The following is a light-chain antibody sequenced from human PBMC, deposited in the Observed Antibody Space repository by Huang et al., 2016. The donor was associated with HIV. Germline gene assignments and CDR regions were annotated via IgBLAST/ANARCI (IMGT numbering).Light chain of an antibody. CDR1: QHISNY. CDR2: DAS. V-gene: IGKV1-33*01. J-gene: IGKJ4*01. CDR3: QQYDHLPS. Sequence: DIQMTQSPSSLSASIGDRVTITCQASQHISNYLNWYQQKPGRAPRPLIYDASSLETGVPSRFSGSGSGTDFSLTINSLQPEDFATYYCQQYDHLPSFGGGTKVEI.